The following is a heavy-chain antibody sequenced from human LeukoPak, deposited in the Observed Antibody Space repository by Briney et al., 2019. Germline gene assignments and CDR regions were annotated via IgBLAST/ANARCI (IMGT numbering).Heavy chain of an antibody. D-gene: IGHD3-3*01. J-gene: IGHJ4*02. V-gene: IGHV3-66*02. Sequence: GGSLRLSCAASGFTVSSNYMSWVRQAPGKGLEWVSVIYSGGSTYYADSVKGRFTISRDNSKNTLYLQMNSLRAEDTDVYYCARHSPPYYDFWSGYYDYWRQGTLVTVSS. CDR2: IYSGGST. CDR3: ARHSPPYYDFWSGYYDY. CDR1: GFTVSSNY.